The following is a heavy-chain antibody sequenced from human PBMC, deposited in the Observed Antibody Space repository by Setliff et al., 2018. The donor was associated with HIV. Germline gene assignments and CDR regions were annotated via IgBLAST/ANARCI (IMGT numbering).Heavy chain of an antibody. CDR1: GVSISDNNW. D-gene: IGHD3-10*01. Sequence: SETLSLTCDVSGVSISDNNWWSWVRQPPGKGLEWIGEVYHTGSTNYNPSLKSRVITSIDKSKNLFSLKVNSVTAADTAVYYCARHDITLVRGLVWGQGTTVTVSS. CDR3: ARHDITLVRGLV. CDR2: VYHTGST. V-gene: IGHV4-4*02. J-gene: IGHJ6*02.